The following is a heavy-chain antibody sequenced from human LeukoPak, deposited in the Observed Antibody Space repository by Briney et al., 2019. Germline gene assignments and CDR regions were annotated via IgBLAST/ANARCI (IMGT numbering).Heavy chain of an antibody. CDR1: GFTFSDSY. J-gene: IGHJ5*02. D-gene: IGHD2-8*01. CDR2: ISGSGGST. CDR3: AKLKACTNGVCYTGWFDP. V-gene: IGHV3-23*01. Sequence: GGSLRLSCAASGFTFSDSYMTWVRQAPGKGLEWVSAISGSGGSTYYADSVKGRFTISRDNSKNTLYLQMNSLRAEDTAVYYCAKLKACTNGVCYTGWFDPWGQGTLVTVSS.